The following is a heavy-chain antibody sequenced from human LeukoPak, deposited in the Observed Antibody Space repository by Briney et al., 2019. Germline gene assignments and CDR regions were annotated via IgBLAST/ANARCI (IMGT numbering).Heavy chain of an antibody. CDR2: ISGSGGST. V-gene: IGHV3-23*01. D-gene: IGHD3-10*01. CDR3: ARVGLMVRGAVYYYYYYMDV. CDR1: GFTFSSYA. J-gene: IGHJ6*03. Sequence: PGGSLRLSCAASGFTFSSYAMSWVRQAPGKGLEWVSAISGSGGSTYYADSVKGRFTISRDNAKNSLYLQMNSLRAEDTAVYYCARVGLMVRGAVYYYYYYMDVWGKGTTVTISS.